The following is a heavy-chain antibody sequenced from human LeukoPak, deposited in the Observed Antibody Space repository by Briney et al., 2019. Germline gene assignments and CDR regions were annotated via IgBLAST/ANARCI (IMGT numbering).Heavy chain of an antibody. CDR2: ISSNGGST. CDR3: ARDHGGSYSY. J-gene: IGHJ4*02. CDR1: GFTFRTSG. Sequence: GGSLRLSCAASGFTFRTSGMSWVRQAPGKGLEWVSAISSNGGSTYYANSVKGRFTISRDNAQNSLYLQMNSLRVEDTAVYFCARDHGGSYSYWGQGTLVTVSS. V-gene: IGHV3-23*01. D-gene: IGHD3-10*01.